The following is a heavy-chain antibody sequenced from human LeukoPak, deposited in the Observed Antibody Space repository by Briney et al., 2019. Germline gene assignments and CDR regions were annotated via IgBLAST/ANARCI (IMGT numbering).Heavy chain of an antibody. CDR3: ARGRLVRTVPALFDP. D-gene: IGHD6-19*01. CDR2: ISSSSSYI. V-gene: IGHV3-21*01. J-gene: IGHJ5*02. Sequence: PGGSLRLSCAASGFTFSSYSMNWVRQAPGKGLEWVSSISSSSSYIYYADSVKGRFTISRDNAKNSLYLQMNSLRAEDTAVYYCARGRLVRTVPALFDPWGQGTLVTVSS. CDR1: GFTFSSYS.